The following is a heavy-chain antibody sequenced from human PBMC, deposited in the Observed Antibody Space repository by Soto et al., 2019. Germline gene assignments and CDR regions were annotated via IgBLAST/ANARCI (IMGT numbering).Heavy chain of an antibody. CDR2: IYYSGST. V-gene: IGHV4-39*01. J-gene: IGHJ6*01. CDR1: GGSLSSSSYY. D-gene: IGHD1-1*01. Sequence: PSETLSLTCTVSGGSLSSSSYYWGWIRQPPRKGLEWIGSIYYSGSTYYNPSLKSRVTTSVDTSKNQFSLKRSSVTAADTAVHYCATSIDWSSLGSYYYGMDVWGQGTTVTV. CDR3: ATSIDWSSLGSYYYGMDV.